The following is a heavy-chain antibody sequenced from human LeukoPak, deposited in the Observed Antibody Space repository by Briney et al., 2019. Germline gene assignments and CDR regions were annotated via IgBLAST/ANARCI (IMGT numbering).Heavy chain of an antibody. CDR1: GYTFTSYD. V-gene: IGHV1-8*03. J-gene: IGHJ4*02. CDR2: MNPNSGHT. CDR3: ARQGYGDYGTGGD. D-gene: IGHD4-17*01. Sequence: ASVKVSCKASGYTFTSYDINWVRQATGQGLEWMGWMNPNSGHTGYAQHFQGRVTITRNTSISTAYMELSSLRSEDTAVYYCARQGYGDYGTGGDWGQGTLVTVSS.